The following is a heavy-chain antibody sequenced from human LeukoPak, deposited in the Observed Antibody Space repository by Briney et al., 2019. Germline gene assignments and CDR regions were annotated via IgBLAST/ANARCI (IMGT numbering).Heavy chain of an antibody. CDR1: GYTFTGYY. Sequence: GASVKVSCKASGYTFTGYYMHWVRQAPGQGLEWMGWISAYNGNTNYAQKLQGRVTMTTDTSTSTAYMELRSLRSDDTAVYYCARVVSYEDSSGLKPGARGGYYYYMDVWGKGTTVTISS. CDR2: ISAYNGNT. V-gene: IGHV1-18*04. D-gene: IGHD3-22*01. J-gene: IGHJ6*03. CDR3: ARVVSYEDSSGLKPGARGGYYYYMDV.